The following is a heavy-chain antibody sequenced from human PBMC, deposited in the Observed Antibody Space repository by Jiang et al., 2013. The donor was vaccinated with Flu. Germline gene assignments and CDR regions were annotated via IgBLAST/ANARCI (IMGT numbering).Heavy chain of an antibody. J-gene: IGHJ4*02. V-gene: IGHV3-21*01. D-gene: IGHD4-17*01. Sequence: LESGGGLVKPGGSLRLSCAASGFTFSSYSMNWVRQAPGKGLEWVSSISSSSSYIYYADSVKGRFTISRDNAKNSLYLQMNSLRAEDAAVYYCARDSNGDYDYPYYFDYWGQGTLVTVSS. CDR2: ISSSSSYI. CDR3: ARDSNGDYDYPYYFDY. CDR1: GFTFSSYS.